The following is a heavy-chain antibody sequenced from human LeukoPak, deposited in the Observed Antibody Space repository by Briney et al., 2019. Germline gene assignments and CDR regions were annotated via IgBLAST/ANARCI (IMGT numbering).Heavy chain of an antibody. CDR1: GYRFTSYW. CDR2: IYPGDSDT. D-gene: IGHD3-9*01. J-gene: IGHJ6*02. V-gene: IGHV5-51*01. CDR3: ARGPYYDILTGYYSSANYYYYGMDV. Sequence: GESLKISCKGSGYRFTSYWIGWVRQMPGKGLEWMGIIYPGDSDTRYSPSFQGQVTISADKSISTAYLQWSSLKASDTAMYYCARGPYYDILTGYYSSANYYYYGMDVWGQGTTVTVSS.